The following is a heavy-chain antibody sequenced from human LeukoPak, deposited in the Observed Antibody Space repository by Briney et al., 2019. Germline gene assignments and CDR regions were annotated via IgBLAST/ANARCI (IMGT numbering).Heavy chain of an antibody. Sequence: PSETLSLTCTVSGGSISINNYYWGWIRQPPGKGLEWIGSIYYSGSTYCNPSLKSRATISVDTSKNQFSLKLSSVTASDTAMYYCARLGSSSLYYYYGMDVWGQGTTVTVSS. J-gene: IGHJ6*02. D-gene: IGHD6-6*01. CDR2: IYYSGST. CDR3: ARLGSSSLYYYYGMDV. V-gene: IGHV4-39*01. CDR1: GGSISINNYY.